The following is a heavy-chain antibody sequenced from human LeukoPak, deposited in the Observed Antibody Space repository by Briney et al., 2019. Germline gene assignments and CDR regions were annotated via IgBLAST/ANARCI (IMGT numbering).Heavy chain of an antibody. V-gene: IGHV4-61*02. J-gene: IGHJ4*02. Sequence: SQTLSLTCTVSGGSISSGSYYWSWIRQPAGKGLEWIGRIYTSGSTNYNPSLKSRVTISVDTSKNQFSLKLSSVTAADTAVYYCGREVRGFPLDYWGQGTLVTVSS. D-gene: IGHD3-10*01. CDR2: IYTSGST. CDR1: GGSISSGSYY. CDR3: GREVRGFPLDY.